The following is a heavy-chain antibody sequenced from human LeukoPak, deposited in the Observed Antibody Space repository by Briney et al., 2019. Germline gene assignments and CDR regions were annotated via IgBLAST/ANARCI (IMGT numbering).Heavy chain of an antibody. CDR1: GGSFSGHY. V-gene: IGHV4-34*01. J-gene: IGHJ3*02. Sequence: SETLSLTCAVYGGSFSGHYWSWIRQPPGKGLEWIGEINHSGSTNYNPSLKSRVTISVDTSKNQFSLKLSSVTAADTAVYYCARKDWNDVRAFDIWGQGTMVTVSS. D-gene: IGHD1-1*01. CDR2: INHSGST. CDR3: ARKDWNDVRAFDI.